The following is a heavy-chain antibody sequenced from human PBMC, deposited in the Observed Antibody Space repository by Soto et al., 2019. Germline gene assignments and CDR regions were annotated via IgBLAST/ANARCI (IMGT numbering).Heavy chain of an antibody. V-gene: IGHV4-30-2*01. Sequence: QLQLQESGSGLVKPSQTLSLTCAVSGGSVNSAGYSWSWIRQPPGKGLEWMGYIYHSGSTYCNTSLTSRVTISLDRSNNRFSLKLSSVTAADTAVYYCARVPIYYDSSGFYHYGTVEIWGQGTMVTVSS. J-gene: IGHJ3*02. D-gene: IGHD3-22*01. CDR2: IYHSGST. CDR3: ARVPIYYDSSGFYHYGTVEI. CDR1: GGSVNSAGYS.